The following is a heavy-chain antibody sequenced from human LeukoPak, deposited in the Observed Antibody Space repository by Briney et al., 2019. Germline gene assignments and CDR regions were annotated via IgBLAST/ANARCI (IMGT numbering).Heavy chain of an antibody. CDR1: GGSISSYY. CDR2: IYSSGST. Sequence: SETLSLTCTVSGGSISSYYWSWIRQPAGKGLEWIGRIYSSGSTNYNPSLKSRVAMSVDTSKNQFSLKLGSVTAADTAVYYCARDGNHWEQLPFDFWGQGTLVTVSS. V-gene: IGHV4-4*07. CDR3: ARDGNHWEQLPFDF. J-gene: IGHJ4*02. D-gene: IGHD1/OR15-1a*01.